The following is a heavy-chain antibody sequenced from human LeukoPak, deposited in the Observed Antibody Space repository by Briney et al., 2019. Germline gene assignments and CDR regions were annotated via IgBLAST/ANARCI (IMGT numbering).Heavy chain of an antibody. CDR2: IYWDDDK. CDR3: AHSRDPKWELPYYFDY. CDR1: GFSLSTSGVG. V-gene: IGHV2-5*02. J-gene: IGHJ4*02. Sequence: SGPTLVNPTQTLTLTCTFSGFSLSTSGVGVGWIRQPPGKALEWLALIYWDDDKRYSPSLKSRLTITKDTSKNQVVLTMTNMDPVDTATYYCAHSRDPKWELPYYFDYWGQGTLVTVSP. D-gene: IGHD1-26*01.